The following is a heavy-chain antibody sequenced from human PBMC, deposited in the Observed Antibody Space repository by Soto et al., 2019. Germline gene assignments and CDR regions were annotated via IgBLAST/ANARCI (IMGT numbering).Heavy chain of an antibody. D-gene: IGHD3-16*01. CDR2: ISIGSDTI. CDR1: GFTLSSYS. V-gene: IGHV3-48*02. CDR3: ARPGEGVLFYYALDG. J-gene: IGHJ6*02. Sequence: EVQLVESGGGLVQPGGSLRLSCVASGFTLSSYSMNWVRQAPGKGLEWISYISIGSDTIYYADSVKGRFTVFRDNAKNSLYLQMNSLRDDDTAVYYCARPGEGVLFYYALDGWGQGTTVTVSS.